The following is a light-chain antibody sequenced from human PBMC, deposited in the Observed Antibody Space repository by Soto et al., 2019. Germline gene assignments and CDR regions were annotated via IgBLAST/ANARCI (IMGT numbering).Light chain of an antibody. V-gene: IGLV8-61*01. CDR3: MLYMGGGLVV. J-gene: IGLJ2*01. CDR1: SGSVSTTYY. CDR2: STN. Sequence: QTVVTQEPSFSVSPGGTVTPTCGLTSGSVSTTYYPSWNQQTPGQAPRTLIYSTNTRSSGVPDRFSGSILGNKAALTITGAQADDESDYHCMLYMGGGLVVFGGGTKLTV.